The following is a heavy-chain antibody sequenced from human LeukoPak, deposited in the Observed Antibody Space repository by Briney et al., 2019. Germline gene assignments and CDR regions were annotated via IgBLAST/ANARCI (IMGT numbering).Heavy chain of an antibody. V-gene: IGHV4-34*01. CDR3: ARGGVDGDYGMDV. J-gene: IGHJ6*02. CDR2: INHSGST. CDR1: GGSFSGYY. D-gene: IGHD4-17*01. Sequence: SETLSLTCAVYGGSFSGYYWSWIRQPPGKGLEWIGEINHSGSTNYNPSLKSRVTISVDTSKNQFSLKLSSVTAADTAVYYCARGGVDGDYGMDVWGQGTTVTVSS.